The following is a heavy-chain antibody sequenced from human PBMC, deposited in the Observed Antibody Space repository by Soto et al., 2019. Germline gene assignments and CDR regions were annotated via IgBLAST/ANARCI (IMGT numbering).Heavy chain of an antibody. J-gene: IGHJ6*03. CDR2: MNPNSGNT. Sequence: QVQPVQSGAEVKKPGASVKVSCKASGYTFTSYDINWVRQATGQGLEWMGWMNPNSGNTGYAQRFQGRVTMTRNTSISTAYMELSSLRSEDTAVYYCARGPYYYYYMDVWGKGTTVTVSS. CDR1: GYTFTSYD. V-gene: IGHV1-8*01. CDR3: ARGPYYYYYMDV.